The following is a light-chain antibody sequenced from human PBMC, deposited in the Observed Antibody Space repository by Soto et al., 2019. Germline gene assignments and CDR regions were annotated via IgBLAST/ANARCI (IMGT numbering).Light chain of an antibody. CDR1: SNNVGSYNL. Sequence: QSALTQPASVSGSPGQSITISCTGTSNNVGSYNLVSWYQHRPGRAPKLIIYAVTDRPSGVSSRFSGSKSGNTASLTISGLQAEDEADYYCSSYTSSSTLFGTGTKLTVL. V-gene: IGLV2-14*02. CDR2: AVT. J-gene: IGLJ1*01. CDR3: SSYTSSSTL.